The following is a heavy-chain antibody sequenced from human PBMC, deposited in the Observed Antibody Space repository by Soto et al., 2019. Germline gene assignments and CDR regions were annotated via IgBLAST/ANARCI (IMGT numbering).Heavy chain of an antibody. Sequence: GGSVKCWCKASGYTFASYAIHWVRQAPGQRLEWMGWINAGNGNRKYSQKFQGRVTITRDTSASTAYMELSSLRSEDTAVYYCARDVGGNDYWGQGTLVTVSS. CDR3: ARDVGGNDY. V-gene: IGHV1-3*01. D-gene: IGHD2-15*01. CDR2: INAGNGNR. J-gene: IGHJ4*02. CDR1: GYTFASYA.